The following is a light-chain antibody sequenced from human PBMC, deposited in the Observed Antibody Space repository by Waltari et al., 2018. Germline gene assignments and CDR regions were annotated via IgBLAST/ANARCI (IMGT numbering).Light chain of an antibody. V-gene: IGLV2-14*01. J-gene: IGLJ3*02. CDR3: CSFTSRSTWV. CDR1: SIDVGGYNY. CDR2: DVS. Sequence: QSALTQPASVSGSPGQSITISCTGTSIDVGGYNYVSCYQQHPVKVPKLLIFDVSNRPSEVSHRFSGSKSRNTASLPISGLQAEDESDYYCCSFTSRSTWVVGGGTKLPVL.